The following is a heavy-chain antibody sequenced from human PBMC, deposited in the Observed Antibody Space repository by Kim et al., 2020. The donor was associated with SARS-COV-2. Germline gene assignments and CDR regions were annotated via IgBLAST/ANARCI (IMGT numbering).Heavy chain of an antibody. D-gene: IGHD1-26*01. CDR3: ARSGDGDNSFGI. Sequence: GGSLRLSCAASGFSFTNSYMNWVRQAPGKGLEWVSVIRTRGDSISYADSVKGRFTISRDNAKNTLYLQMNNLRDEDTAVYYCARSGDGDNSFGIWGQGALVTVSS. CDR2: IRTRGDSI. V-gene: IGHV3-48*02. J-gene: IGHJ4*02. CDR1: GFSFTNSY.